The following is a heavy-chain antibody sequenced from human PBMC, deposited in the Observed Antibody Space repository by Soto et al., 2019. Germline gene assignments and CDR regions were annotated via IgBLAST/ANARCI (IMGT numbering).Heavy chain of an antibody. CDR1: GYTFTSYY. V-gene: IGHV1-46*01. J-gene: IGHJ4*02. CDR3: ATDYSSSWLTDY. Sequence: ASVKVSCKASGYTFTSYYMHWVRQAPGQGLEWMGIINPSGGSTSYAQKFQGRVTITADASTSTAYMELSSLRSEDTAVYYCATDYSSSWLTDYWGQGTLVTVSS. CDR2: INPSGGST. D-gene: IGHD6-13*01.